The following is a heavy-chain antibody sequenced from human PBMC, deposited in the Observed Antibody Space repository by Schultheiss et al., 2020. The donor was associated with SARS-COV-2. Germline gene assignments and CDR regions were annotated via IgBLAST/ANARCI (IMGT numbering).Heavy chain of an antibody. CDR3: ARDLAGGYSSSSGWFDP. CDR1: GFTFSSYG. Sequence: GGSLRLSCAASGFTFSSYGMHWVRQAPGKGLEWVAVISYDGSNKYYADSVKGRFTISRDNAKNSLYLQMNSLRAEDTAVYYCARDLAGGYSSSSGWFDPWGQGTLVTVSS. D-gene: IGHD6-6*01. J-gene: IGHJ5*02. CDR2: ISYDGSNK. V-gene: IGHV3-30*03.